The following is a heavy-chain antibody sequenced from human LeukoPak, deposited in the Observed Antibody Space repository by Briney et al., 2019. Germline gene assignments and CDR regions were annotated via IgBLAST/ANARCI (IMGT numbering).Heavy chain of an antibody. V-gene: IGHV1-69*05. CDR3: AVDTAMGLYFDY. CDR2: IIPIFGTA. D-gene: IGHD5-18*01. J-gene: IGHJ4*02. Sequence: GASVKVSCKASGGTFSSYAISWVRQAPGQGLEWMGRIIPIFGTANCAQKFQGRVTITTDESTSTAYMELSSLRSEDTAVYYCAVDTAMGLYFDYWGQGTLVTVSS. CDR1: GGTFSSYA.